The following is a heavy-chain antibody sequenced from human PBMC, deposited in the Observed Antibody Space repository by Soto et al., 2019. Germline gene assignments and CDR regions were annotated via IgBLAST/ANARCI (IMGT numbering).Heavy chain of an antibody. CDR1: GYSISSGYY. CDR3: ARAHGESDAFDI. Sequence: KPSETLSLTCAVSGYSISSGYYWGWIRQPPGKGLEWIGSIYHSGSTYYNPSLKSRVTISVDTSKNQFSLKLSSVTAADTAVYYCARAHGESDAFDIWGQGTMVTVSS. CDR2: IYHSGST. J-gene: IGHJ3*02. V-gene: IGHV4-38-2*01. D-gene: IGHD3-10*01.